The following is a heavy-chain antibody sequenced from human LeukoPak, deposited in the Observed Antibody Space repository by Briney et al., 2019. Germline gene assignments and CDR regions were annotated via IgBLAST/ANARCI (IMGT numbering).Heavy chain of an antibody. CDR3: ARAGGSTVSHSDY. Sequence: GGSLRLSCAVSGFVFRSFWMKWVRQAPGKGLEWVANIKSDGSKMYYVDSVKGRFTISRDNAKNSLYLQMNSLRAEDTAVYYCARAGGSTVSHSDYWGQGTLVTVSS. J-gene: IGHJ4*02. CDR1: GFVFRSFW. D-gene: IGHD4-17*01. V-gene: IGHV3-7*01. CDR2: IKSDGSKM.